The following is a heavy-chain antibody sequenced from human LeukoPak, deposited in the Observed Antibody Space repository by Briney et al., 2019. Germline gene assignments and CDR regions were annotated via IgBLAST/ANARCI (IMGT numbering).Heavy chain of an antibody. Sequence: PSETLSLTCAVYGGSFSDYFWSWIRQPPGKGLEWIGEVHPSGRTNYKSSLKSRLTISVDTSKNQFSLSLSSVTAADTAVYFCASSSYDLLTGLGLTHDFWGQGTLVTGSS. V-gene: IGHV4-34*01. CDR2: VHPSGRT. J-gene: IGHJ4*02. CDR3: ASSSYDLLTGLGLTHDF. D-gene: IGHD3-9*01. CDR1: GGSFSDYF.